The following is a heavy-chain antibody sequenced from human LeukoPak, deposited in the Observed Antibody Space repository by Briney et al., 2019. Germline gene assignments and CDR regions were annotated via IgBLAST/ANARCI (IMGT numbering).Heavy chain of an antibody. CDR2: INHSGST. V-gene: IGHV4-34*01. CDR1: GGSFSGYY. J-gene: IGHJ4*02. CDR3: ARGPVTITVTTYFGY. Sequence: PSETLSLTCAVYGGSFSGYYWSWIRQPPGKGLEWIGDINHSGSTNYSPSLKSRVTISVDTSKNQFSLKLRSVTAADMAVYYCARGPVTITVTTYFGYWGQGTLVTVSS. D-gene: IGHD4-17*01.